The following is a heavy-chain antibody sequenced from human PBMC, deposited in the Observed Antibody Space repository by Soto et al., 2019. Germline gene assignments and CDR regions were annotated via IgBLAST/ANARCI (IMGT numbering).Heavy chain of an antibody. V-gene: IGHV3-30-3*01. CDR1: GFTFSSYA. CDR3: ARELGDCSSTSCHQNPSYYGMDV. D-gene: IGHD2-2*01. CDR2: ISYDGSNK. J-gene: IGHJ6*02. Sequence: GGSLRLSCAASGFTFSSYAMHWVRQAPGKGLEWVAVISYDGSNKYYAGSVKGRFTISRDNSKNTLYLQMNSLRAEDTAVYYCARELGDCSSTSCHQNPSYYGMDVWGQGTTVTVSS.